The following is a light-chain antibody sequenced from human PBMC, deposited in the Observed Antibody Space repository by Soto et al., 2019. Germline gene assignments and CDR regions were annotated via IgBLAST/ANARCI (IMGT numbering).Light chain of an antibody. Sequence: QSALTHPASVSGSPGQSITISCTGTSSDVGNYDLVSWYQQLPGKAPKFILYEGSKRPSGVSNRFSGSKSGNTASLTISGLQAEDEADYYCCSYAGSSTYVFGTGTKV. CDR1: SSDVGNYDL. CDR2: EGS. J-gene: IGLJ1*01. V-gene: IGLV2-23*01. CDR3: CSYAGSSTYV.